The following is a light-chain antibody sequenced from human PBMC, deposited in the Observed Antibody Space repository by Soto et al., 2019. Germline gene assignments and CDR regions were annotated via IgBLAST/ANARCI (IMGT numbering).Light chain of an antibody. CDR3: QQYTSPPTT. J-gene: IGKJ5*01. V-gene: IGKV3-20*01. CDR1: QSVSIS. CDR2: GAS. Sequence: EIVLTQSPATLSVSPGERATLSCRASQSVSISLAWYQQKPGQAPRLLIYGASTRAAGIPDRFSGSGSGTDFTLTITRLEPEDFAVYYCQQYTSPPTTFGQGTRLEIK.